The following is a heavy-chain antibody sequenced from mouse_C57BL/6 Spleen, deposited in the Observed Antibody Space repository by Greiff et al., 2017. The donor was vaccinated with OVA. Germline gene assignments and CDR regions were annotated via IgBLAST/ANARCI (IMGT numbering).Heavy chain of an antibody. D-gene: IGHD3-3*01. V-gene: IGHV1-72*01. CDR2: LDPNSGGT. CDR1: GYTFTSYW. J-gene: IGHJ2*01. Sequence: QVQLQQPGAELVKPGASVKLSCKASGYTFTSYWLHWVKPRPGRGLEWIGWLDPNSGGTKYHEKFKSKATLTVDKPSSTAYMQLSSLTSEDSAVDYGARLGTRDLDYWGQGTTRTVSS. CDR3: ARLGTRDLDY.